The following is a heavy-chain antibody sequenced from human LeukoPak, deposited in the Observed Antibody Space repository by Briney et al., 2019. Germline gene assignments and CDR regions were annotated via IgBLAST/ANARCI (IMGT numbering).Heavy chain of an antibody. CDR2: ISGSGGST. CDR1: GFTFSTYA. Sequence: GGSLRLSCAASGFTFSTYAMTWVRQAPGKGLEWVSAISGSGGSTYYADSVKGRFTISRDNSKNTLYLQMNSLSADDTAVYHCARTVANELWGQGTLVTVSS. V-gene: IGHV3-23*01. J-gene: IGHJ4*02. D-gene: IGHD6-19*01. CDR3: ARTVANEL.